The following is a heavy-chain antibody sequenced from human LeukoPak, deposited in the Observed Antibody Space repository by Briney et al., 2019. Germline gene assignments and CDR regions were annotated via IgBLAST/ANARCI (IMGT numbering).Heavy chain of an antibody. Sequence: GGSLRLSCAASGFTVRSNYMNWVRQAPGKGLEWVSTIYSGGNTYYADSVKGRFTISSDISKNTLYLQMNSLRAEDTAVYYCARGYGDYFGGCPFDIGGQGTMVTVSS. CDR1: GFTVRSNY. CDR2: IYSGGNT. V-gene: IGHV3-66*01. CDR3: ARGYGDYFGGCPFDI. J-gene: IGHJ3*02. D-gene: IGHD4-17*01.